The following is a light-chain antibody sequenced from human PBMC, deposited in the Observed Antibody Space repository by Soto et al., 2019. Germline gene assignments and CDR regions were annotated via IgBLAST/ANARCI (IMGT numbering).Light chain of an antibody. CDR1: QTVSSY. CDR2: DAS. V-gene: IGKV3D-11*02. Sequence: EIVLTQSPATLSLSPGERATLSCRASQTVSSYLLWYQQKPGQAPRLLSYDASNRASGTPARFSGSGSETDFTLTISSLEPEDFAVYYCQHRMHWHLTFGQGTRLEIK. CDR3: QHRMHWHLT. J-gene: IGKJ5*01.